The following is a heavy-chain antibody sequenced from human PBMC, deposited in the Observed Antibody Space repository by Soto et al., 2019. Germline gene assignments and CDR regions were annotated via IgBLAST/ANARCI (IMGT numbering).Heavy chain of an antibody. V-gene: IGHV4-4*07. CDR2: IYSGGSA. CDR1: NGSIGGYC. J-gene: IGHJ6*01. D-gene: IGHD3-10*01. CDR3: ARVGPVTQNPYYYGLDV. Sequence: QVQLQESGPGLVKAFETLSLMCTVSNGSIGGYCWCWVRQPAGKGLEWLGRIYSGGSATYSPSLSSRVTLSVDESKRQFSLKMTTITAADTAISYCARVGPVTQNPYYYGLDVWGRGTTVTVSS.